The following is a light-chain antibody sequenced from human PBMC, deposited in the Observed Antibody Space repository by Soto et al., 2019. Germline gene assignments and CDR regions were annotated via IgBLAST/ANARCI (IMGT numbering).Light chain of an antibody. V-gene: IGLV1-40*01. CDR1: SSNIGAGYD. CDR2: DNS. J-gene: IGLJ2*01. Sequence: QSVLTQPPSVSGAPGQRVTISCTGSSSNIGAGYDVHWYQQLPGTAPKLLIYDNSNRPSGVPDRCSGAKSGTSASLAITGMEAEDEADYYCQSYDSSLSGYVVFGGGTKVTVL. CDR3: QSYDSSLSGYVV.